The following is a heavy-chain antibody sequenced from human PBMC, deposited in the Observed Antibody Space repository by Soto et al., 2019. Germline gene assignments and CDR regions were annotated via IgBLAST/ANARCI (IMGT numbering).Heavy chain of an antibody. CDR3: ARGGPGFDY. Sequence: GGSLRLSCAASGFTFSSDWMHWVRQAPGEGLVWVSHIKSDGTNTNYADSVKGRFTISRDNAENTLYLQMSSLRAEDTAVYYCARGGPGFDYWGQGTLVTVSS. CDR1: GFTFSSDW. CDR2: IKSDGTNT. V-gene: IGHV3-74*01. J-gene: IGHJ4*02.